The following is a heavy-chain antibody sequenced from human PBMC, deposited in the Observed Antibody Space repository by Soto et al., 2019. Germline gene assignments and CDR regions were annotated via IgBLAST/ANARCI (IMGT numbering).Heavy chain of an antibody. D-gene: IGHD4-17*01. CDR2: ISSSSSYI. V-gene: IGHV3-21*01. CDR3: ARVKIYATTVTGAFDI. J-gene: IGHJ3*02. CDR1: GFTFSSYS. Sequence: GGSLRLSCAASGFTFSSYSMNWVRQAPGKGLEWVSSISSSSSYIYYADSVKGRFTISRDNAKNSLYLQMNSLRAEDTAVYYCARVKIYATTVTGAFDIWGQGTMVTVSS.